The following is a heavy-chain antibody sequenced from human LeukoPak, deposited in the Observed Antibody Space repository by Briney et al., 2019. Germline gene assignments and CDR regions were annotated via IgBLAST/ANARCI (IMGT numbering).Heavy chain of an antibody. J-gene: IGHJ4*02. D-gene: IGHD2-2*01. CDR3: ARGGVYCSSVSCSVDY. V-gene: IGHV3-49*04. CDR2: IRSKAYGGAT. CDR1: GFTVSNKY. Sequence: PGGSLRLSCVASGFTVSNKYMSWVRQAPGKGLEWVGFIRSKAYGGATENAASVKGRFTISRDDSKSIAYLQMNSLKTEDTAVYYCARGGVYCSSVSCSVDYWGQGILVTVSS.